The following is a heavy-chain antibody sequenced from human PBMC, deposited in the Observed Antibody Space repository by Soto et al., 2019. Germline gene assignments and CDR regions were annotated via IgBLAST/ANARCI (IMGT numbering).Heavy chain of an antibody. D-gene: IGHD1-7*01. CDR3: ARGELPIYYYGMDV. CDR1: GHIFTGYH. CDR2: INPNSGGT. V-gene: IGHV1-2*02. J-gene: IGHJ6*02. Sequence: ASVKVSCKASGHIFTGYHMHWVRQAPGQGLEWMGWINPNSGGTKYAQKFQGRVTMTRDTSISTAYMELSSLRSDDTAVYYCARGELPIYYYGMDVWGQGTTVTVSS.